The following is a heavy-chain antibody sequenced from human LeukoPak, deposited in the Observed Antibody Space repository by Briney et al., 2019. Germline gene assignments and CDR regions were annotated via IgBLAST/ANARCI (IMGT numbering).Heavy chain of an antibody. Sequence: SETLSLTCTVSGGSISGYYWTWIRQPPGRGLEWIGYIYYSGNTKYNSSLESRVTISVDTSKNQFSLKLTSATAADTAVYYCARDSQPYGQNWLDPWGQGTLVTVSS. CDR1: GGSISGYY. CDR3: ARDSQPYGQNWLDP. CDR2: IYYSGNT. D-gene: IGHD3-10*01. V-gene: IGHV4-59*01. J-gene: IGHJ5*02.